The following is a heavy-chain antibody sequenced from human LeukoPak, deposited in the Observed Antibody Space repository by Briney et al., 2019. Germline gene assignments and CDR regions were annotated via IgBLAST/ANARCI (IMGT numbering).Heavy chain of an antibody. Sequence: TCKASGYTFTSYGISWVRRAPGQGLEWMGWISAYNGNTNYAQKLQGRVTMTTDTSTSTAYMELRSLRSDDTAVYYCARPDSSGWSGDAFDIWGQGTMVTVSS. CDR1: GYTFTSYG. V-gene: IGHV1-18*01. J-gene: IGHJ3*02. CDR2: ISAYNGNT. D-gene: IGHD6-19*01. CDR3: ARPDSSGWSGDAFDI.